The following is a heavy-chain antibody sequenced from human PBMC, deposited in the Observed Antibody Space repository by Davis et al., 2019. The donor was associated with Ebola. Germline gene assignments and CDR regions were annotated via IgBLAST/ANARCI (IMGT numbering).Heavy chain of an antibody. D-gene: IGHD1-26*01. Sequence: ASVTVSCKASSYTFTSYGISWVRQAPGQGLEWMGWISPYNSNTNYAQKLQGRVTMTTDTSRSTAYMELRRLRSDDTAVYYCAREAGATTRIYDTWGQGTLVTVSS. CDR3: AREAGATTRIYDT. CDR2: ISPYNSNT. V-gene: IGHV1-18*01. J-gene: IGHJ5*02. CDR1: SYTFTSYG.